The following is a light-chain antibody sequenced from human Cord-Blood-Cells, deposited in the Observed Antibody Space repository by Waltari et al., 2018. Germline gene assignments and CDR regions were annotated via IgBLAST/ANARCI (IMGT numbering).Light chain of an antibody. Sequence: QSALTQPASVSGSPGQSITISCTGTSSDVGSHNLVSWYQQHPGKAPKRMIYEGSKRPSGVSNRFSGSKSGNTASLTISGLQAEDEADYYCCSYAGSSTLVFGGGTKLTVL. CDR3: CSYAGSSTLV. V-gene: IGLV2-23*01. CDR1: SSDVGSHNL. J-gene: IGLJ2*01. CDR2: EGS.